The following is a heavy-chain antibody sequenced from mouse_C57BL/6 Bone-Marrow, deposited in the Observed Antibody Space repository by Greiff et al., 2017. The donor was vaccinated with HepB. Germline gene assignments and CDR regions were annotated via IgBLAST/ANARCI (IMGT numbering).Heavy chain of an antibody. J-gene: IGHJ4*01. V-gene: IGHV5-9*01. CDR2: ISGGGGNT. CDR3: ARYGNSYYAMDY. Sequence: EVHLVESGGGLVKPGGSLKLSCAASGFTFSSYTMSWVRQTPEKRLEWVATISGGGGNTYYPDSVKGRFTISRDNAKNTLYLQMSSLRSEDTALYYCARYGNSYYAMDYWGQGTSVTVSS. D-gene: IGHD2-10*02. CDR1: GFTFSSYT.